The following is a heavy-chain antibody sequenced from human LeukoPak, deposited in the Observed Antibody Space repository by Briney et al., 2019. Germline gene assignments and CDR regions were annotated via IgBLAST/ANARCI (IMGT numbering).Heavy chain of an antibody. V-gene: IGHV4-61*01. Sequence: SETLSLTCTVSGGSVSSGSYYWSWIRQPPGKGLEWIGYIYYSGSTNYNPSLKSRVTISVDTSKNQFSLKLSSVTAADTAVYYCAGSPRSYTAGWFDPWGQGTLVTVSS. CDR2: IYYSGST. D-gene: IGHD2-2*02. CDR3: AGSPRSYTAGWFDP. J-gene: IGHJ5*02. CDR1: GGSVSSGSYY.